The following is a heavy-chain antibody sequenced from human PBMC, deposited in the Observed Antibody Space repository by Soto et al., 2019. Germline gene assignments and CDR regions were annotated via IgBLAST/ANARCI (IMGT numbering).Heavy chain of an antibody. CDR1: GGSXSSGGYS. CDR3: ARAHYGDYGYGMDV. CDR2: IYHGGYT. D-gene: IGHD4-17*01. V-gene: IGHV4-30-2*01. J-gene: IGHJ6*02. Sequence: SETLSLTCAVSGGSXSSGGYSWSWIRQPPGKGLEWIGYIYHGGYTYYNPSLKSRVTISVDRSKNQFSLKLSSVTAADTAVYYCARAHYGDYGYGMDVWGQGTTVTVSS.